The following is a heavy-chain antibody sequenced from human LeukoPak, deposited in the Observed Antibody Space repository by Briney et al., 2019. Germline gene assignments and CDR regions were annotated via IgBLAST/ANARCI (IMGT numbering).Heavy chain of an antibody. Sequence: GASVTVSCNASAYIFTGYYIHWVRHAPGQGLEWKGWITPNSADTNYAQKFQGRVTMTRDTSISTAYMELSRLRSDDTAVYYCARVGRSLDAFDIWGQGTMVTVSS. CDR1: AYIFTGYY. V-gene: IGHV1-2*02. J-gene: IGHJ3*02. D-gene: IGHD1-26*01. CDR3: ARVGRSLDAFDI. CDR2: ITPNSADT.